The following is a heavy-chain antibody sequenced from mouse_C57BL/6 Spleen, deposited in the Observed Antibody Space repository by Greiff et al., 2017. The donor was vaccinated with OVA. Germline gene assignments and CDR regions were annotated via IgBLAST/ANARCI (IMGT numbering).Heavy chain of an antibody. D-gene: IGHD3-3*01. CDR3: ARGGGDMRPGDY. CDR1: GYTFTSYW. V-gene: IGHV1-59*01. J-gene: IGHJ2*01. CDR2: IDPSDSYT. Sequence: QVQLQQPGAELVRPGTSVKLSCKASGYTFTSYWMPWVKQRPGQGLEWIGVIDPSDSYTNYNQKFKGKATLTVDTSSSTAYLQLSSLTSEDSAGYECARGGGDMRPGDYWGQGTTLTVSS.